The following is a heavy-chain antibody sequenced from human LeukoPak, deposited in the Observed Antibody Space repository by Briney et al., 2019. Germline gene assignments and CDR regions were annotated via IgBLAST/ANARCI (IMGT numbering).Heavy chain of an antibody. Sequence: SEALSLTCTVSGGSISTYYWSWIRQPPGKGLEWIGYIYYSGSTNYNPSLKSRVTISEDTSKKQFYLRLNSLTAADTAVYYCARSKGNNPFDYWGQGTLVTVSS. J-gene: IGHJ4*02. CDR2: IYYSGST. CDR1: GGSISTYY. D-gene: IGHD5-24*01. CDR3: ARSKGNNPFDY. V-gene: IGHV4-59*01.